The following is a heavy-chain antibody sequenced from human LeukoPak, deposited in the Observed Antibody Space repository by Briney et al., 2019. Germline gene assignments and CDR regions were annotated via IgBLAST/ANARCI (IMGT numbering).Heavy chain of an antibody. J-gene: IGHJ5*02. CDR1: GYPIGLDYY. CDR3: ARAPSSYESGNGYPNLGWLDP. Sequence: SETLSLTCKVSGYPIGLDYYWVWIRQAPGRGLQWIGGFHRGRIQYNSALKSRATISIDSSKNQFSLRMWPVTAADTAFYFCARAPSSYESGNGYPNLGWLDPWGQGALVTVSS. CDR2: FHRGRI. V-gene: IGHV4-38-2*02. D-gene: IGHD5-24*01.